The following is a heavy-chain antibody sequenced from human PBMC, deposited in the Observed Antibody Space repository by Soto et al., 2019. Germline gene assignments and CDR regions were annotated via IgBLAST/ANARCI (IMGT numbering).Heavy chain of an antibody. CDR1: GYMFVTYG. CDR2: ISAYNGTT. V-gene: IGHV1-18*01. J-gene: IGHJ4*02. D-gene: IGHD3-10*01. CDR3: ARDLDGSGSYYTDY. Sequence: ASVKVSCKASGYMFVTYGINWVRQAPGQGIEWMGWISAYNGTTKYAQNLQGRVTMTTDASKSTAYMEMRSLRSDDTAVYYCARDLDGSGSYYTDYWGPGTLVTVSS.